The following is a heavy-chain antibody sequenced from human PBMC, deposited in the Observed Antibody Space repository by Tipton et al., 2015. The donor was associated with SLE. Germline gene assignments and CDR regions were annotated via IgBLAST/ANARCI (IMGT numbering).Heavy chain of an antibody. CDR1: GFPFSEYS. D-gene: IGHD2-2*01. CDR3: ARVRRFCVSASCFYRGFDI. J-gene: IGHJ3*02. CDR2: ISYDGSNK. Sequence: SLRLSCAASGFPFSEYSMHWVRQAPVKGLEWLAVISYDGSNKYYADSVKGRFTISRDNSKNTLFLQINSLRPEDTAVYYCARVRRFCVSASCFYRGFDIWGQGTMVTVSS. V-gene: IGHV3-30*04.